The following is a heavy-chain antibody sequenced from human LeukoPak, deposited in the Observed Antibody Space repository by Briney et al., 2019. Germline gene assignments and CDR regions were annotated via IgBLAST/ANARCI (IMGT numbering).Heavy chain of an antibody. V-gene: IGHV4-30-4*01. D-gene: IGHD3-3*01. J-gene: IGHJ4*02. CDR2: IYDSGST. CDR3: ARGGDFWSGFFD. Sequence: SSETLSLTCTVSAGSISSGEYYWSWIRQPPGKGLEWIGNIYDSGSTYYTPSLKSRVIISVDTSKNQFSLKLSSVTAADTAVYYCARGGDFWSGFFDWGQGTLVTVSS. CDR1: AGSISSGEYY.